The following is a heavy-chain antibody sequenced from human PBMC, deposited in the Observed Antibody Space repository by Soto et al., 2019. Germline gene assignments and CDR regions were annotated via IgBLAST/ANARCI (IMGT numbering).Heavy chain of an antibody. V-gene: IGHV3-30*03. CDR1: GFIFSTYG. CDR3: XXXXXXDXXWXSYRYWGDAFDL. Sequence: QVQLVESGGGVVQPGRSLRLSCAASGFIFSTYGMHWVRQAPGKGLEWVAVISFDGINKYSADSVKGRFSXSXXXSKXXXXXXXXXXXXXXXXXXXXXXXXXXDXXWXSYRYWGDAFDLWGQGTMVSVSS. D-gene: IGHD3-16*02. J-gene: IGHJ3*01. CDR2: ISFDGINK.